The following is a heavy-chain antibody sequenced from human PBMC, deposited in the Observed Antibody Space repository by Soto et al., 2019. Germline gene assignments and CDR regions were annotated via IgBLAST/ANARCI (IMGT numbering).Heavy chain of an antibody. Sequence: EVQLVESGGGLVQPGGSLRLSCAASGFTFSSYWMSWVRQAPGKGLEWVANIKQDGSEKYYVDSVKGRFTISRDNGKNSRYLQMNSLRAEDTAVYYCARFGGRAARPAWGQGTLVTVSS. CDR1: GFTFSSYW. V-gene: IGHV3-7*01. J-gene: IGHJ5*02. CDR3: ARFGGRAARPA. D-gene: IGHD6-6*01. CDR2: IKQDGSEK.